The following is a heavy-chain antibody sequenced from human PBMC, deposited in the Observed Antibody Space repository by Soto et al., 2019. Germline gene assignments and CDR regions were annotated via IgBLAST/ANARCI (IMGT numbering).Heavy chain of an antibody. Sequence: QVQLQESGPGLVKPSQTLSLTCIVSGGSISSNDFYWSWIRQHPGKGLEWIGYIYYSGNTYYNPSLKSRVTILVDTSKNQCSLKVSSVTAADTAVYYCARLSGRWPSWFDPWGQGTLVTVSP. V-gene: IGHV4-31*03. D-gene: IGHD6-25*01. J-gene: IGHJ5*02. CDR1: GGSISSNDFY. CDR2: IYYSGNT. CDR3: ARLSGRWPSWFDP.